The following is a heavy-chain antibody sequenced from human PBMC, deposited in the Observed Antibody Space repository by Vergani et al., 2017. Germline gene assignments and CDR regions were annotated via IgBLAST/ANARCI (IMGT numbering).Heavy chain of an antibody. Sequence: EVQLVESGGGLVQPGGSLRLSCAASGFTFSSYWMSWVRQAPGKGLEWVANIKQDGSEKYYVDSVKGRFTISRDNAKNSLYLQMNSLRAEDTAVYYCARDQLRYFDWSPGYYWGQGTLVTVSS. CDR1: GFTFSSYW. CDR3: ARDQLRYFDWSPGYY. J-gene: IGHJ4*02. CDR2: IKQDGSEK. V-gene: IGHV3-7*01. D-gene: IGHD3-9*01.